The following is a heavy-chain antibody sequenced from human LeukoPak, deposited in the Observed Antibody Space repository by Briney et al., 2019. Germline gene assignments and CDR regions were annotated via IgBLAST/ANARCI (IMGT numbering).Heavy chain of an antibody. CDR2: INPNSGGT. CDR3: ARGHYDILTDSSYYFDY. Sequence: GASVKVSCKASGYTFTGYYMHWVRQAPGQGLEWMGWINPNSGGTNYAQKFQGRVTMTRDTSISTAYMELSRLRFDDTAVYYCARGHYDILTDSSYYFDYWGQGTLVTVSS. J-gene: IGHJ4*02. CDR1: GYTFTGYY. V-gene: IGHV1-2*02. D-gene: IGHD3-9*01.